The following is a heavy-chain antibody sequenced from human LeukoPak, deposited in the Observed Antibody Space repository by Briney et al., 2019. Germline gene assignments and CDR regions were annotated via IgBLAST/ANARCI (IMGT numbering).Heavy chain of an antibody. CDR1: GFIFSDYY. CDR2: IRSIGKTI. Sequence: PGRSMRLSCAASGFIFSDYYMSWVRHPPGKVLEWGSYIRSIGKTIYYTDSVKERLTISRHNAKNSLYLQMNSLRAEDTAVYYCARDSIPVSGSFDYWGESTLVGVSS. D-gene: IGHD6-25*01. CDR3: ARDSIPVSGSFDY. J-gene: IGHJ4*02. V-gene: IGHV3-11*04.